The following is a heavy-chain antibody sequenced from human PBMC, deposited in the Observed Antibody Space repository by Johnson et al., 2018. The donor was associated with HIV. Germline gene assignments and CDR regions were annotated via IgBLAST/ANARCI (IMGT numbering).Heavy chain of an antibody. CDR1: GFTFSSYG. CDR2: IHSGGST. Sequence: QMMLVESGGGVVQPGGSLRLSCAASGFTFSSYGMHWVRQAPGKGLEWVAVIHSGGSTDFADSVKGRFTIARDNSKNSLYLQMNSLRAEATAVYYCAREVGHAFDIWGQGTMVTVSS. V-gene: IGHV3-NL1*01. J-gene: IGHJ3*02. CDR3: AREVGHAFDI. D-gene: IGHD1-26*01.